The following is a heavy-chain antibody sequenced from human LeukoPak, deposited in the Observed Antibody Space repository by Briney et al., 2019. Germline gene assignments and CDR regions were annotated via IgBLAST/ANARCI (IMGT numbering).Heavy chain of an antibody. D-gene: IGHD6-13*01. Sequence: SQTLSLTCAISGGSVSSNSAAWNWIRQSPSRGLERLGRTYYRSKWYNDYAVSVKSRITINPDTSKNQFSLQLNSVTPEDTAVYYCARDAEKRYSSSWYPYNWFDPWGQGTLVTVSS. CDR2: TYYRSKWYN. V-gene: IGHV6-1*01. J-gene: IGHJ5*02. CDR3: ARDAEKRYSSSWYPYNWFDP. CDR1: GGSVSSNSAA.